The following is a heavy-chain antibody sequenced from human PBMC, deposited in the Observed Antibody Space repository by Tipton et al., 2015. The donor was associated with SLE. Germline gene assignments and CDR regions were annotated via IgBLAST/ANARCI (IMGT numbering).Heavy chain of an antibody. D-gene: IGHD1-26*01. V-gene: IGHV4-59*01. J-gene: IGHJ4*02. CDR1: GGSIRSYY. Sequence: TLSLTCTVSGGSIRSYYWSWIRQPPGKGLEWIGNIYYSGSTNNNPSLKSRVTISVDTSKNQFSLKLSSVTAADTALYYCARGHRASYYFDYWGPGTPVTVSS. CDR3: ARGHRASYYFDY. CDR2: IYYSGST.